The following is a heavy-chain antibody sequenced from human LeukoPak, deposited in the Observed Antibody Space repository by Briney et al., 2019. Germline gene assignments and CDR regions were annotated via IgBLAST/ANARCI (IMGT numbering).Heavy chain of an antibody. CDR1: GYSISSGYY. CDR2: IYHSGST. V-gene: IGHV4-38-2*02. D-gene: IGHD5-12*01. Sequence: SETLSLTCTVSGYSISSGYYWGWIRQPPGKGLEWIGSIYHSGSTYYNPSLKSRVTISVDTSKNQFSLKMSSVTAADTAVYYCARDGYSGNDGLWGQGTLVTVSS. CDR3: ARDGYSGNDGL. J-gene: IGHJ4*02.